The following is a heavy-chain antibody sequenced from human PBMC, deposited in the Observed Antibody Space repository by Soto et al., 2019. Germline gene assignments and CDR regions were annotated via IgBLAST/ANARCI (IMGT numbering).Heavy chain of an antibody. V-gene: IGHV1-18*01. CDR2: ISVYHGNT. CDR1: GCTFGKYG. D-gene: IGHD2-2*01. CDR3: AKDCSGASCGFDI. J-gene: IGHJ4*01. Sequence: GASLKVSCKASGCTFGKYGISWVRQAPGQGLEWVGWISVYHGNTVHAQEFRGRVNMTTDTSTSTAYMELGSLKSDDTAIYYCAKDCSGASCGFDIWGXGTLVKVSS.